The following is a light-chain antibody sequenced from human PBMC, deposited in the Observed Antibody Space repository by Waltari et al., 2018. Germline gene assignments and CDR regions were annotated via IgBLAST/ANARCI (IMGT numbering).Light chain of an antibody. CDR3: QQYNKWPRT. CDR1: QSVGSN. Sequence: EIVMTQSPVTLSVSPGERATLSCRASQSVGSNLAWYQQKPGQAPSRLIYGASTRANGIPGRFSGSGSGTEFTLTLSSLQSEDFAVYYCQQYNKWPRTFGQGTKVEIK. CDR2: GAS. J-gene: IGKJ1*01. V-gene: IGKV3-15*01.